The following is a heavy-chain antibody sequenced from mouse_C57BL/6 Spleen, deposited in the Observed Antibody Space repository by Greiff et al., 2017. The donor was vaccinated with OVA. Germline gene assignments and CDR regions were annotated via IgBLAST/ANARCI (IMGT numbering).Heavy chain of an antibody. J-gene: IGHJ3*01. CDR3: ARGDYDEAWFAY. Sequence: VQLQQSGAELARPGASVKLSCKASGYTFTSYGISWVKQRTGQGLEWIGEIYPRSGNTYYNEKFKGKATLTADKSSSTAYMELRSLTSEDASVHFCARGDYDEAWFAYWGQGTLVTVSA. D-gene: IGHD2-4*01. V-gene: IGHV1-81*01. CDR1: GYTFTSYG. CDR2: IYPRSGNT.